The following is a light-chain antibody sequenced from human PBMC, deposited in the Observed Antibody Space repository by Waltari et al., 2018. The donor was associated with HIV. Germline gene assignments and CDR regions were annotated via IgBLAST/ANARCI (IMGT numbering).Light chain of an antibody. Sequence: PGERATLSCRASQTVSSSYLAWYQQRPGQAPRPLISGAFSRATGIPDRFSGSGSGTDFTLTISRLEPEDFAVYYCQHSGTSPRFGPGTKVDIK. CDR3: QHSGTSPR. J-gene: IGKJ3*01. CDR2: GAF. V-gene: IGKV3-20*01. CDR1: QTVSSSY.